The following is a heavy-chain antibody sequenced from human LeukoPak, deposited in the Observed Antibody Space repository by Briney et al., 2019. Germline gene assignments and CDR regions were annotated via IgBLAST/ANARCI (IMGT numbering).Heavy chain of an antibody. D-gene: IGHD1-7*01. J-gene: IGHJ4*02. V-gene: IGHV4-61*02. CDR1: GGSIRRGSYY. Sequence: SDNLAPNFNGTGGSIRRGSYYWSWIRHPPPNRLEWIGRIYTSGSTNYNPSLKSRVTISVDTSKNQFSLKLSSVTAADTAVYYCARDVTGTTSDYWGQGTLVTVSS. CDR2: IYTSGST. CDR3: ARDVTGTTSDY.